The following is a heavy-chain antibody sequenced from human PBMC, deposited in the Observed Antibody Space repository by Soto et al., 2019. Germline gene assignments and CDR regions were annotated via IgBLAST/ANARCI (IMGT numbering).Heavy chain of an antibody. J-gene: IGHJ5*02. Sequence: GASVKVSCKASGYTVASCGISWVRHSPGQGLEWMGWISAYNGNTNYAQKLQGRVAMTTDTSTSTAYMELRSLRSDDTAVYYCAREYFDWLLSVSRWFDPWGQGTLVTVSS. CDR1: GYTVASCG. V-gene: IGHV1-18*01. CDR2: ISAYNGNT. CDR3: AREYFDWLLSVSRWFDP. D-gene: IGHD3-9*01.